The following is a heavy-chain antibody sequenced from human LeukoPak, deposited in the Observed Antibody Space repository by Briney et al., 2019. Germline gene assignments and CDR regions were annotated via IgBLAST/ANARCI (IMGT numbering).Heavy chain of an antibody. V-gene: IGHV3-7*03. J-gene: IGHJ4*02. Sequence: GGSLRLSCVASGFNYNTYWMSWVRQAPGRGLEWVANIKQDGSEKNYVDSVKGRFTISRDNAKNSLYLQMNSLRAEDTAIYYCTRDYRGTFDYWGQGTLVTVSS. CDR1: GFNYNTYW. D-gene: IGHD1-26*01. CDR2: IKQDGSEK. CDR3: TRDYRGTFDY.